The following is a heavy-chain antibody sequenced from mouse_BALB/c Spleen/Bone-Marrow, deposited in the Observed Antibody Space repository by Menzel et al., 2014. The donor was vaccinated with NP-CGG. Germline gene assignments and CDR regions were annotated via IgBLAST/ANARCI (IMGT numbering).Heavy chain of an antibody. CDR1: GFDSSRYW. V-gene: IGHV4-1*02. CDR3: ARLGYYGWFAY. Sequence: EVKLQESGGGLVQPGGSLKLSCAASGFDSSRYWMSWVRQAPGKGLQWIGEINPQSNTINYTPSLKDKFIISRDNAKNTLYLQMSKVRSEDTALYCCARLGYYGWFAYWGQGTLVTVSA. D-gene: IGHD2-3*01. CDR2: INPQSNTI. J-gene: IGHJ3*01.